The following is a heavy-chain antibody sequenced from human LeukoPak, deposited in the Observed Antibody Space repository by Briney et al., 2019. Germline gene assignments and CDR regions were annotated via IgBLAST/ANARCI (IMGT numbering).Heavy chain of an antibody. Sequence: GGSLRLSCAASGFTFDDYAMHWVRQAPGKGLEWVSGISWNSGSIGYADSVKGRFTISRDNSKNTLYLQMNSLRAEDTAVYYCARAFDYGDIYYYYYYGMDVWGQGTTVTVSS. CDR2: ISWNSGSI. CDR3: ARAFDYGDIYYYYYYGMDV. D-gene: IGHD4-17*01. J-gene: IGHJ6*02. CDR1: GFTFDDYA. V-gene: IGHV3-9*01.